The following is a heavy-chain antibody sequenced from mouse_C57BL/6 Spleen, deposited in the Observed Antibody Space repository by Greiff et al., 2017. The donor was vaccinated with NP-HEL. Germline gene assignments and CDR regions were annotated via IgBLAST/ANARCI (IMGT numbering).Heavy chain of an antibody. Sequence: DVMLVESGGGLVKPGGSLKLSCAASGFTFSDYGMHWVRQAPEKGLEWVAYISSGSSTIYYADTVKGRFTISRDNAKNTLCLQMTSLRSEDTAMYYCARARGSRNPFFDYWGQGTTLTVSS. CDR3: ARARGSRNPFFDY. V-gene: IGHV5-17*01. CDR2: ISSGSSTI. D-gene: IGHD1-1*01. CDR1: GFTFSDYG. J-gene: IGHJ2*01.